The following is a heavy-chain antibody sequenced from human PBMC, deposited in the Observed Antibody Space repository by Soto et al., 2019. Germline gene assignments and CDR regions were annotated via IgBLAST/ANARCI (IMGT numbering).Heavy chain of an antibody. CDR3: ARHSGCGGGSCYSVYYFGMDV. CDR2: IDPSDSYP. D-gene: IGHD2-15*01. Sequence: GESLKISCKGSGYSFTSYWISWVRQMPGKGLEWMGRIDPSDSYPNYSPSFQGHVTISADKSVSTAYLQWSSLKASDTAIYYCARHSGCGGGSCYSVYYFGMDVWGQGTTVTVSS. CDR1: GYSFTSYW. J-gene: IGHJ6*02. V-gene: IGHV5-10-1*01.